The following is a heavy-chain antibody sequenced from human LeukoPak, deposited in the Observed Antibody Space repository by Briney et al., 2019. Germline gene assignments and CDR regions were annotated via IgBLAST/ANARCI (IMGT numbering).Heavy chain of an antibody. J-gene: IGHJ4*02. V-gene: IGHV4-34*01. Sequence: SETLSLTCAVYGGSFSGYYWSWIRQPPGKGLEWIGEINHSGSANYNPSLKSRVTISVDTSKNQFSLKLSSVTAADTAVYYCARLRGYDSSGYYSYFDYWGQGTLVTVSS. CDR2: INHSGSA. CDR3: ARLRGYDSSGYYSYFDY. D-gene: IGHD3-22*01. CDR1: GGSFSGYY.